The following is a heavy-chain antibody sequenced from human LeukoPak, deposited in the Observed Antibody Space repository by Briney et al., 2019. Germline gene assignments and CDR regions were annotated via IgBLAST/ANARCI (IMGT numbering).Heavy chain of an antibody. CDR3: TLSMPDAFDI. CDR1: GYSFTSYW. Sequence: RGESLKISFRGSGYSFTSYWIGWVRQMPGKGLEWMRIIYPGDSDTRYSPSFQGQVTISADKSISTAYLQWSSLKASDTAMYYCTLSMPDAFDIWGQGTMVTVSS. V-gene: IGHV5-51*01. D-gene: IGHD2/OR15-2a*01. CDR2: IYPGDSDT. J-gene: IGHJ3*02.